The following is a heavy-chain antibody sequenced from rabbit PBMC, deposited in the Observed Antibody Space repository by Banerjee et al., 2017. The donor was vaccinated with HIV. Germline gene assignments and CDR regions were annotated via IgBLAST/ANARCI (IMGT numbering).Heavy chain of an antibody. V-gene: IGHV1S40*01. CDR3: VRLDDYNDYVVNL. CDR1: GIDFSSDDY. CDR2: IDVGSSGST. J-gene: IGHJ4*01. Sequence: QSLEESGGDLVKPGASLTLTCKASGIDFSSDDYMCWVRQAPGKGLEWIACIDVGSSGSTYYASWAKGRFTISKASSTTVTLQMTSLTAADTATYFCVRLDDYNDYVVNLWGPGTLVTVS. D-gene: IGHD2-1*01.